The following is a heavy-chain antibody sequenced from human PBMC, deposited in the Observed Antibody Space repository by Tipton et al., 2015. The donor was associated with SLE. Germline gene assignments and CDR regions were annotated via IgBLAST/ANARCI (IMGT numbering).Heavy chain of an antibody. D-gene: IGHD2-15*01. J-gene: IGHJ6*02. CDR3: ARDLGSFYGMDV. CDR1: GFTISSSY. V-gene: IGHV3-21*01. CDR2: ISSDSGFI. Sequence: SLRLSCAASGFTISSSYMSWVRQAPGKGLQWVSSISSDSGFIFYADSVKGRFTISRENAKNSLYLQMNSLRAEDTAVYYCARDLGSFYGMDVWGQGTTVTVSS.